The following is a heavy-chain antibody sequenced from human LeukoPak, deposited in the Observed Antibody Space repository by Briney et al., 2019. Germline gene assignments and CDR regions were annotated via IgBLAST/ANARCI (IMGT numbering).Heavy chain of an antibody. CDR1: GFTFSSYG. Sequence: GGSLRLSCVGSGFTFSSYGMGWVRQAPGKGLEWVSGISGTGGFTYEADAVKGRFNISRDNSKNTLFLEMKSLKVDDTAIYYCAKGVRRWLQSGGLMFYYYMDVWGKGTTVTISS. D-gene: IGHD5-24*01. CDR2: ISGTGGFT. J-gene: IGHJ6*03. CDR3: AKGVRRWLQSGGLMFYYYMDV. V-gene: IGHV3-23*01.